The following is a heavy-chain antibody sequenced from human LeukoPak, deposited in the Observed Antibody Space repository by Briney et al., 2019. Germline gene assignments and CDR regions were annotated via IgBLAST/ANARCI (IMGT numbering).Heavy chain of an antibody. V-gene: IGHV3-53*01. D-gene: IGHD2-8*01. CDR1: GFTISSKY. CDR3: AKPHIVQTYYGMDV. J-gene: IGHJ6*02. CDR2: IYGGGST. Sequence: GGSLRLSCAASGFTISSKYMSWVRQAPGKGLEWVSVIYGGGSTYYADSVKGRFTISRDNSKNTLYLQMNSLRAEDTAVYYCAKPHIVQTYYGMDVWGQGTTVTVSS.